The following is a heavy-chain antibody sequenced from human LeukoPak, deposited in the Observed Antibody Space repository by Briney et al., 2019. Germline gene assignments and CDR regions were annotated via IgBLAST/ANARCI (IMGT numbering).Heavy chain of an antibody. Sequence: GGSLGLSCAASGFTFSSYSMNWVRQAPGKGLEWVSSISSSSSYIYYADSVKGRFTISRDNAKNSLYLQMNSLRAEDTAVYYCARDYWRDYYYYMDVWGKGTTVTVSS. V-gene: IGHV3-21*01. CDR1: GFTFSSYS. D-gene: IGHD1-1*01. CDR2: ISSSSSYI. CDR3: ARDYWRDYYYYMDV. J-gene: IGHJ6*03.